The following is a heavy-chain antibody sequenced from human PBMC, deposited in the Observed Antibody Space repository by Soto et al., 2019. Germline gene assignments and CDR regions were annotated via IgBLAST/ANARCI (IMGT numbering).Heavy chain of an antibody. D-gene: IGHD6-13*01. CDR2: ISGSGGST. J-gene: IGHJ4*02. V-gene: IGHV3-23*01. CDR3: GKGGYSSSKSPLDY. CDR1: GFTFSSYA. Sequence: EVQLLESGGGLVQPGGSLRLSCAASGFTFSSYAMSWVRQAPGKGLEWVSAISGSGGSTYYADSVKGRFTISRDNSKNPVYLQMNSLRAGDKGGYYWGKGGYSSSKSPLDYWGQGTLVTVSS.